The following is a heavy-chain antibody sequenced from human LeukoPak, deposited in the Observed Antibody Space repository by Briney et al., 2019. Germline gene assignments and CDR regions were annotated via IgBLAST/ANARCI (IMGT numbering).Heavy chain of an antibody. Sequence: PSETLSLTCAVYDGSFSGYYWSWIRQPPGTGLEWIGEINHRGSTNYNPSLKSRVTISVDTSKNQFSLKLNSVTAADTAVYYCARVRCSSTSCYKRDFDYWGQGTLVTVSS. CDR1: DGSFSGYY. J-gene: IGHJ4*02. CDR3: ARVRCSSTSCYKRDFDY. D-gene: IGHD2-2*01. CDR2: INHRGST. V-gene: IGHV4-34*01.